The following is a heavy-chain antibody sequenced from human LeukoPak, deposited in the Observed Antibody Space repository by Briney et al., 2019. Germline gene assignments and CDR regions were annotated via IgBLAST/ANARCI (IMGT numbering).Heavy chain of an antibody. CDR1: GFTFSSYA. V-gene: IGHV3-64*01. Sequence: PGGSLRLSCAASGFTFSSYAMHWVRQAPGKGLEYVSAISSNGGSTYYANSVKGRFTISRDNSKNTLYLQMGSLRAEDMAVYYCARGGATDPRTFDYWGQGTLVTVSS. D-gene: IGHD1-26*01. CDR2: ISSNGGST. J-gene: IGHJ4*02. CDR3: ARGGATDPRTFDY.